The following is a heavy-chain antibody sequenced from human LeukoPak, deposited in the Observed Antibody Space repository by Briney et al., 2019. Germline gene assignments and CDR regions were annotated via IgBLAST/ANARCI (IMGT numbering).Heavy chain of an antibody. Sequence: GGSLRLSCAASGITFSSYSMNWVRQAPWQGLEWVSSISSGSIFLYYADSVKGRFTISRDNSKNTLYLQMNSLRAEDTAVYYCARDFPGIAVAGTRPLDYWGQGTLVTVSS. V-gene: IGHV3-21*04. CDR3: ARDFPGIAVAGTRPLDY. D-gene: IGHD6-19*01. CDR1: GITFSSYS. J-gene: IGHJ4*02. CDR2: ISSGSIFL.